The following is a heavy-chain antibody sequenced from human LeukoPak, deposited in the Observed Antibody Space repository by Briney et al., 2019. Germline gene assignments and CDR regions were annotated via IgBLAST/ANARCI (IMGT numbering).Heavy chain of an antibody. CDR3: ARDPGYCSSTSCYKFFDY. V-gene: IGHV3-21*01. CDR2: ISTGGDNT. J-gene: IGHJ4*02. D-gene: IGHD2-2*02. CDR1: GFTFSRYA. Sequence: PGGSLRLSCAASGFTFSRYAMNWVRQAPEKGLEWVSYISTGGDNTFYADSLKGRFTVSRDNAKNSLFLQMNSLRAEDTADYYCARDPGYCSSTSCYKFFDYWGQGTLVTVSS.